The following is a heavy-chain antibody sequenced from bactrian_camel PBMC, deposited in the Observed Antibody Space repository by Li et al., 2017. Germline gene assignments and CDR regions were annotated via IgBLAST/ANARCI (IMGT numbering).Heavy chain of an antibody. Sequence: VQLVESGGGSVQAGGSLTLSCTAPRDIYKGNCIGWFHQAPGKGPEWVSGINRSGTTTFYSESAKGRFTISRDNAKNSVFLQLNSLKTEDTATYYCSHDTSGLIKGQGTQVTV. CDR1: RDIYKGNC. CDR2: INRSGTTT. D-gene: IGHD1*01. J-gene: IGHJ4*01. V-gene: IGHV3S31*01.